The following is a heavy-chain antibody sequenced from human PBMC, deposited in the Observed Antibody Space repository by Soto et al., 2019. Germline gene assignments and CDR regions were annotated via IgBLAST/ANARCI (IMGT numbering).Heavy chain of an antibody. Sequence: SVKVSCKASGGTFSSYAISWVRQAPGQGLGWMGGIIPIFGTANYAQKFQGRVTITADKSTSTAYMELSSLRSEDTAVYYCARGRAQWQLVGPYYFDYWGQGTLVTVSS. J-gene: IGHJ4*02. D-gene: IGHD6-6*01. CDR3: ARGRAQWQLVGPYYFDY. CDR1: GGTFSSYA. V-gene: IGHV1-69*06. CDR2: IIPIFGTA.